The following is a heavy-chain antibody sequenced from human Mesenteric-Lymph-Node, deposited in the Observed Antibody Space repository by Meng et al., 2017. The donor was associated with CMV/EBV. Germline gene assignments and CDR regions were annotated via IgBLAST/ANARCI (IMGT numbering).Heavy chain of an antibody. D-gene: IGHD2/OR15-2a*01. CDR2: INSGGSST. CDR1: GFTFSSYA. V-gene: IGHV3-23*03. Sequence: GESLKISCAASGFTFSSYAMSWVRQAPGKGLEWVSVINSGGSSTYYADSVKGRFTISGDNSKNTLYLQMNSLRAEDTAVYYCARVTSYDRGGMDVWGQGTTVTVSS. J-gene: IGHJ6*02. CDR3: ARVTSYDRGGMDV.